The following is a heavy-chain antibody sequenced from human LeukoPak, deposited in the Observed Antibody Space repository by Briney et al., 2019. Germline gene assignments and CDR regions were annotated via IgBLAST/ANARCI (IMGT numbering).Heavy chain of an antibody. Sequence: ASVKVSCKASGYTFTSYGISWVRQAPGQGLEWMGWISAYNGNTNYAQKLQGRVTMTTDTSTSTAYMELRSLRSDDTAVYCCAREGSIAVAGYYFDYWGQGTLVTVSS. CDR3: AREGSIAVAGYYFDY. D-gene: IGHD6-19*01. V-gene: IGHV1-18*04. CDR2: ISAYNGNT. CDR1: GYTFTSYG. J-gene: IGHJ4*02.